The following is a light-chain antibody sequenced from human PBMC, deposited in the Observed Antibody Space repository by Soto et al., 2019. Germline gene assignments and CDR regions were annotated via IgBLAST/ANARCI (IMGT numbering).Light chain of an antibody. V-gene: IGKV3-11*01. CDR1: QSVSSY. CDR2: DAS. CDR3: PQRSNWIT. Sequence: EIVLTQSPATLSLSPGERATLSCRASQSVSSYLAWYQQKPGQAPRLLIYDASNRATGIPARFSGSGSGTDFTLTISSLEPEDFAVYYCPQRSNWITFGQGTRLKI. J-gene: IGKJ5*01.